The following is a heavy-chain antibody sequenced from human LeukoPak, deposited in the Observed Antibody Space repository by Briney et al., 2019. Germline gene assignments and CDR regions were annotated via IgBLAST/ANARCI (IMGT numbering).Heavy chain of an antibody. V-gene: IGHV3-21*01. Sequence: GGSLRLSCAASGFTFSSYSMNWVRQAPGKWLEWVSSISSSSSYIYYADSVKGRFTISRDSAKNSLYLQMNSLRAEDTAVYYCARGNSWSGSPLDYWGQGTLVTVSS. CDR1: GFTFSSYS. CDR2: ISSSSSYI. J-gene: IGHJ4*02. CDR3: ARGNSWSGSPLDY. D-gene: IGHD3-3*01.